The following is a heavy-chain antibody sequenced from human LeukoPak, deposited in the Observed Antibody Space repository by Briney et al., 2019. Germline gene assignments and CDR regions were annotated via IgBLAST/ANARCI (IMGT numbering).Heavy chain of an antibody. Sequence: PGRSLRLSCAASGFTFSSYGTHWVRQAPGEGLEWVAVISNDGSNKYYADSVKGRFTISRDNSKNTLYLQMNSLRAEDTAVYYCAKDGQGLTYYFDYWGQGTLVTVSS. CDR1: GFTFSSYG. CDR3: AKDGQGLTYYFDY. J-gene: IGHJ4*02. CDR2: ISNDGSNK. D-gene: IGHD3-9*01. V-gene: IGHV3-30*18.